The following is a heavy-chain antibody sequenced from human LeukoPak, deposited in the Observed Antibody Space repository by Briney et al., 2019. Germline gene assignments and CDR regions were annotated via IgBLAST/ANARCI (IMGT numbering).Heavy chain of an antibody. CDR2: MNPVSGNA. Sequence: ASVKVSCKASGYTFTSYAMHWVRQAPGQGLEWMGWMNPVSGNAGSAQKFQGRVTLTRDTSISTAYMELSSLRSDDTAFYYCARAPMGAAALYWGQGTLVTVSS. J-gene: IGHJ4*02. CDR3: ARAPMGAAALY. V-gene: IGHV1-8*02. CDR1: GYTFTSYA. D-gene: IGHD6-13*01.